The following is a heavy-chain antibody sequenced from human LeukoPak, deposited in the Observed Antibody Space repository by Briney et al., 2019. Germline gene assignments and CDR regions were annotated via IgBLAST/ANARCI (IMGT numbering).Heavy chain of an antibody. CDR3: AREYDILTGYYTGYYYYGMDV. J-gene: IGHJ6*02. CDR2: ITAYNGNT. V-gene: IGHV1-18*01. CDR1: GYTFTSYG. Sequence: ASVKVSCKASGYTFTSYGISGVRQAPGHGLEWMGWITAYNGNTNYAQKLQGRVTMTTDTSTSTAYMELRSLRSDDTAVYYCAREYDILTGYYTGYYYYGMDVWGQGTTVTVSS. D-gene: IGHD3-9*01.